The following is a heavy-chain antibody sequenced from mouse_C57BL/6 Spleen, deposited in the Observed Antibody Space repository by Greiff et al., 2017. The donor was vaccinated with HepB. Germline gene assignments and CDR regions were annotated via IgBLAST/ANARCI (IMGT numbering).Heavy chain of an antibody. CDR2: IYPGNSDT. CDR1: GYTFTSYW. CDR3: TRTSSSSFAY. J-gene: IGHJ3*01. V-gene: IGHV1-5*01. Sequence: VHVKQSGTVLARPGASVKMSCKTSGYTFTSYWMHWVKQRPGQGLEWIGAIYPGNSDTSYNQKFKGKAKLTAVTSASTAYMELSSLTNEDSAVYYCTRTSSSSFAYWGQGTLVTVSA. D-gene: IGHD1-1*01.